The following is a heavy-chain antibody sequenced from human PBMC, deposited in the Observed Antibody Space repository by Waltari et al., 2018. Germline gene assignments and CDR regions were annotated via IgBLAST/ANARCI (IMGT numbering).Heavy chain of an antibody. CDR1: GGTFSSSA. CDR3: AVGDYYAWFDP. D-gene: IGHD4-17*01. J-gene: IGHJ5*02. V-gene: IGHV1-69*10. CDR2: IIPSLGIA. Sequence: QVQLVQSGAEVKKPGSSVKVSCKASGGTFSSSAISWVRQAPGQGLEWMGGIIPSLGIANYAQKFQGRVTITADKSTSTAYMELSSLRSEDTAVYYCAVGDYYAWFDPWGQGTLVTVSS.